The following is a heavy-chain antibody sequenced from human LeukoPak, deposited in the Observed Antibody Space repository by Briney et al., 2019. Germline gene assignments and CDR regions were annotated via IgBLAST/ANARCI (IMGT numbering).Heavy chain of an antibody. V-gene: IGHV3-30*02. CDR3: GKHDSASDY. CDR2: TRSDGSDK. J-gene: IGHJ4*02. CDR1: GFLFSNYG. Sequence: PGGSLRLSCVASGFLFSNYGMHWVRQAPGKGLEWVAFTRSDGSDKYYTGSVKGRFTISRDNSKNTLYLQMNSLRAEDTAVYYCGKHDSASDYYGQGTLVTVSS. D-gene: IGHD1-26*01.